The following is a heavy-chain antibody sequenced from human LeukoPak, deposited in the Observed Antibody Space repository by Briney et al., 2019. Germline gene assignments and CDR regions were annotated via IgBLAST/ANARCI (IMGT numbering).Heavy chain of an antibody. CDR1: GGSISSYY. D-gene: IGHD2-2*01. Sequence: SETLSLTCTVSGGSISSYYWSWIRQPPGKGLEWIGYIYYSGSTSYNPSLKSRVTISVDTSKNQFSLKLSSVTAADTAVYYCARAVVVPAAMPYYFDYWGQGTLVTVSS. J-gene: IGHJ4*02. CDR2: IYYSGST. CDR3: ARAVVVPAAMPYYFDY. V-gene: IGHV4-59*01.